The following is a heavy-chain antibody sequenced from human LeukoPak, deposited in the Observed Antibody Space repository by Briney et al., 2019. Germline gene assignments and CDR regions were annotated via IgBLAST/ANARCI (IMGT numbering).Heavy chain of an antibody. CDR2: IDRNVVTT. CDR1: GFTFANYP. Sequence: GGSLRLSCVASGFTFANYPMAWVRQAPGKGLEWISAIDRNVVTTTYADSVKGRFTVSRDNSKNTLYLQMNSLRDEDTGKYYCAKTSGWSYWGQGTLVTVSS. CDR3: AKTSGWSY. V-gene: IGHV3-23*01. J-gene: IGHJ4*02. D-gene: IGHD6-19*01.